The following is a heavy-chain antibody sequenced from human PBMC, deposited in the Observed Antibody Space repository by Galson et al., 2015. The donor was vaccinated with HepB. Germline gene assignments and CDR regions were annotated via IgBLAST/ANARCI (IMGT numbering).Heavy chain of an antibody. D-gene: IGHD3-3*01. CDR3: AKPLSSTIFGVVIIPWDY. CDR1: GFTFRSYA. Sequence: SLRLSCAASGFTFRSYAMSWVRQAPGGAPEWISGIKSSGAGTFYADSVKGRFTISRDNSRSTLYLQMNSLRAEDTAVYYCAKPLSSTIFGVVIIPWDYWGQGTLVTVSS. V-gene: IGHV3-23*01. J-gene: IGHJ4*02. CDR2: IKSSGAGT.